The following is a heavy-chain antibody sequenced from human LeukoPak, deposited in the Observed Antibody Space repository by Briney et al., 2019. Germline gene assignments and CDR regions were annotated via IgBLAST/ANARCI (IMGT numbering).Heavy chain of an antibody. D-gene: IGHD6-19*01. Sequence: PGGSLRLSCAASGFTFSSNTMNWVRQAPGKGLEWVSSISSSSSYIYYADSVQGRFTISRDNSKNTLYLQMNSLRAEDTAVYYCARDGSSGWYWVDYWGQGTLVTVST. CDR1: GFTFSSNT. J-gene: IGHJ4*02. CDR2: ISSSSSYI. V-gene: IGHV3-21*01. CDR3: ARDGSSGWYWVDY.